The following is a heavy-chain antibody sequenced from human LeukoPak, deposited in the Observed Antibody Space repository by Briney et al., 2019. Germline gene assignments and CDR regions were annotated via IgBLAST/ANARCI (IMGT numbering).Heavy chain of an antibody. J-gene: IGHJ5*02. D-gene: IGHD6-25*01. V-gene: IGHV4-59*08. CDR2: IYYSGST. CDR3: ARHRYSSGNWFDP. CDR1: GGSISSYY. Sequence: PSETLSLTCTVSGGSISSYYWSWIRQPPRKGLEWIGYIYYSGSTNYNPSLKSRVTISVDTSKNQFSLNLSSVTAADTAVYYCARHRYSSGNWFDPWGQGTLVTVSS.